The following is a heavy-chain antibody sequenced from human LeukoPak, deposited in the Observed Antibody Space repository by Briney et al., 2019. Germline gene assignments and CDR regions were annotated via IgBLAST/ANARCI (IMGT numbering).Heavy chain of an antibody. CDR1: GFTLGDSA. CDR3: TRHLPGLNQYYFYMDV. J-gene: IGHJ6*03. Sequence: GGSLKLSCAASGFTLGDSAVHWVRQASGKGLEWIGRIRSKAGNYATAYVASVEGRFTLSRDDSKNTAYLQMNKLKTEDTALYYCTRHLPGLNQYYFYMDVWGKGTTVTVSS. CDR2: IRSKAGNYAT. D-gene: IGHD6-19*01. V-gene: IGHV3-73*01.